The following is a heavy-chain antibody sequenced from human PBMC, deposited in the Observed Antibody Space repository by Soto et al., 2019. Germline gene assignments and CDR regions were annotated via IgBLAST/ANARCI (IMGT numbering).Heavy chain of an antibody. D-gene: IGHD4-17*01. Sequence: GESLKISCKGSGYSFTSYWIGWVRQMPGKGLEWMGIIYPGDSDTRYSPSFQGQVTISADKSISTAYLQWSSLKASDTAMYYCATSTVTTHYYYGMDVWGQGTTVTVSS. CDR2: IYPGDSDT. CDR1: GYSFTSYW. V-gene: IGHV5-51*01. CDR3: ATSTVTTHYYYGMDV. J-gene: IGHJ6*02.